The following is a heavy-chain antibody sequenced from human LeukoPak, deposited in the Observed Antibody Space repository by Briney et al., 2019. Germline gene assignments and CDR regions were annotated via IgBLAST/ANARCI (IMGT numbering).Heavy chain of an antibody. V-gene: IGHV3-48*01. J-gene: IGHJ4*02. D-gene: IGHD6-13*01. CDR3: ARGIQDSSSWPIDY. Sequence: GVSLRLSCAASGFILSSYLMNWVRQAPGKGLVWVSYISSSSSTIYYADSVKGRFTISRDNAKNSLYLQINSLRAEDTAVYYCARGIQDSSSWPIDYWGQGTLVTVSS. CDR1: GFILSSYL. CDR2: ISSSSSTI.